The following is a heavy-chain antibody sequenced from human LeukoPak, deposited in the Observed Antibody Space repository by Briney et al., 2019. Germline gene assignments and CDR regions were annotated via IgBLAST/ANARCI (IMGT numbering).Heavy chain of an antibody. CDR1: GYTFTSYD. V-gene: IGHV1-8*01. CDR2: MNPNSGNT. J-gene: IGHJ6*02. CDR3: ASDSGGPDYYYYYGMDV. D-gene: IGHD2-15*01. Sequence: ASVKVSCKASGYTFTSYDINWVRQATGQGLEWMGWMNPNSGNTGYAQKFQGRVTMTRNTSISTAYMELSSLRSEDTAVYYCASDSGGPDYYYYYGMDVWGQGTTVTVSS.